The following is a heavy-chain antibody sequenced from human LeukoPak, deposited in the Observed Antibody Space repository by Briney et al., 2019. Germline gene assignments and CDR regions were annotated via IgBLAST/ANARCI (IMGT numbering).Heavy chain of an antibody. CDR2: ISSSSSYK. V-gene: IGHV3-21*01. CDR1: GFTFSSYS. J-gene: IGHJ4*02. Sequence: GGSLRLSCAASGFTFSSYSMNWVRQAPGKGLEWVSSISSSSSYKYYADSVKGRFTISRDNAKNSLYLQTNSLRAEDTAVYYCARALRPFDYWGQGTLVTVSS. D-gene: IGHD2-15*01. CDR3: ARALRPFDY.